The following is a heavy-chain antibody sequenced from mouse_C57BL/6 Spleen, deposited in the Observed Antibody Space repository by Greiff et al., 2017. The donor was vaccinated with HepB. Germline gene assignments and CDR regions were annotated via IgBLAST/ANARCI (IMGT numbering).Heavy chain of an antibody. D-gene: IGHD1-1*01. CDR3: ARGAVVATYWYFDV. J-gene: IGHJ1*03. CDR2: IHPNSGST. Sequence: QVQLQQPGAELVKPGASVKLSCKASGYTFTSYWMHWVKQRPGQGLEWIGMIHPNSGSTNYNEKFKSKATLTVDKSSSTAYMQLSSLTSEDSAVYYCARGAVVATYWYFDVWGTGTTVTVSS. CDR1: GYTFTSYW. V-gene: IGHV1-64*01.